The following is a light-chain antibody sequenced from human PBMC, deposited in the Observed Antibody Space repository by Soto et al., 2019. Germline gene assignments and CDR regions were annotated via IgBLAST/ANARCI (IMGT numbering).Light chain of an antibody. CDR1: QSVSSN. V-gene: IGKV3-20*01. CDR3: QQYGSSPGT. Sequence: MVLTHSPATLSVSPGEGSPISSRASQSVSSNLAWYQQKPGQAPRLLIYDTSARATGVPDRFSGSGSGTDFALTISRVEPEDFAIYFCQQYGSSPGTFGQGTKVDIK. CDR2: DTS. J-gene: IGKJ1*01.